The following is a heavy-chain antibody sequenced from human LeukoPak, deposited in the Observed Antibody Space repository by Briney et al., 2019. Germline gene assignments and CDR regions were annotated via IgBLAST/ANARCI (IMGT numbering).Heavy chain of an antibody. CDR2: IYYSGST. J-gene: IGHJ4*02. CDR1: GGSISSCY. D-gene: IGHD2-21*02. Sequence: SETLSLTCTVSGGSISSCYWSWIRQPPGTGLDWIGYIYYSGSTNYNPSLKSRVTISVDTYKNQFSLKLSSVTAADTAVYYCARGREVTGYFDYWVQGTLVTVSS. V-gene: IGHV4-59*01. CDR3: ARGREVTGYFDY.